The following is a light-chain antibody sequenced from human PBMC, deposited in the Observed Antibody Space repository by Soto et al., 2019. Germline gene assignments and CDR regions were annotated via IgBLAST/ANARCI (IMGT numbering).Light chain of an antibody. J-gene: IGKJ4*01. CDR2: DVS. V-gene: IGKV3-11*01. CDR1: QSVTTF. CDR3: QQRINWPLT. Sequence: EIVLTQSPVTLSLSPGERATFSCRASQSVTTFLAWYQQKPGQAPRLLIYDVSNRATGIPARFSGSGSGTEFTLTISSLAPEDFAVYYCQQRINWPLTVGGGNKVEIK.